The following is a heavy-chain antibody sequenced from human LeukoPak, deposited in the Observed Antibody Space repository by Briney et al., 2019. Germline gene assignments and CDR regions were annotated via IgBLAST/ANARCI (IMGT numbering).Heavy chain of an antibody. CDR2: ISGSGGST. V-gene: IGHV3-23*01. CDR1: GFPFSSYS. D-gene: IGHD3-10*01. CDR3: AKDNYNGSGIFLLWYYDYGRHV. Sequence: PGGSLTLSCAASGFPFSSYSMTWVRHAPGKGLVWVSAISGSGGSTFYADSVKGRFTISRDNSKNTLHLQVNSLRAEDAAIYYCAKDNYNGSGIFLLWYYDYGRHVWGQGTTVTVSS. J-gene: IGHJ6*01.